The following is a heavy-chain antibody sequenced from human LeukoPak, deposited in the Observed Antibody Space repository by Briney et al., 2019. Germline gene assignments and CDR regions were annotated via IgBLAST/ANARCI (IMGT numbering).Heavy chain of an antibody. CDR2: IYYSGST. CDR1: GGSISSSSYY. CDR3: AREGYGGNPDAFDI. J-gene: IGHJ3*02. D-gene: IGHD4/OR15-4a*01. Sequence: SETLSLTCTVSGGSISSSSYYWGWIRQPPGKGLEWIGYIYYSGSTNYNPSLKSRVTISVDTSKNQFSLKLSSVTAADTAVYYCAREGYGGNPDAFDIWGQGTMVTVSS. V-gene: IGHV4-61*01.